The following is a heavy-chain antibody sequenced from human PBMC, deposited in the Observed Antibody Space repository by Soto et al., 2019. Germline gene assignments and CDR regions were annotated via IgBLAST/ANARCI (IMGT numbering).Heavy chain of an antibody. J-gene: IGHJ4*02. CDR1: GFTFSSYS. CDR3: ARGQDDFWSGSPFDY. D-gene: IGHD3-3*01. V-gene: IGHV3-48*04. Sequence: GGSLRLSCAASGFTFSSYSMNWVRQAPGKGLEWVSYISSSSSTIYYADSVKGRFTISRDNAKNSLYLQMNSLRAEDTAVYYCARGQDDFWSGSPFDYWGQGTLATVSS. CDR2: ISSSSSTI.